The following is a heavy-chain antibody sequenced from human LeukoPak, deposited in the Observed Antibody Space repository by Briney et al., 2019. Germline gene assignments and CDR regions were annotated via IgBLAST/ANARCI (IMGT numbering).Heavy chain of an antibody. J-gene: IGHJ4*02. CDR3: ARDHYYDSGGYNRSADY. CDR2: ISAYNGNT. CDR1: GYTFTSYG. Sequence: ASVKVSCKASGYTFTSYGISWVRQAPGRGLEWMGWISAYNGNTNYAQKLQGRVTMTTDTSTSTAYMELRSLRSDDTAVYYCARDHYYDSGGYNRSADYWGQGTLVTVSS. V-gene: IGHV1-18*01. D-gene: IGHD3-22*01.